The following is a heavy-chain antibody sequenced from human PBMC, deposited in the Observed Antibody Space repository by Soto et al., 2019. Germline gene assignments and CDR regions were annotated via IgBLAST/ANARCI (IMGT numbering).Heavy chain of an antibody. V-gene: IGHV3-30-3*01. CDR3: ERVHTALSY. J-gene: IGHJ4*02. CDR2: ISYDGSNK. Sequence: PGGSLRLSCAASGFTFSSYAMHWVRQAPGKGLEWVAVISYDGSNKYYADSVKGRFTISRDNSKNTLYLQMNSLRAEDTAVYYCERVHTALSYWGQGTLVTVSS. D-gene: IGHD5-18*01. CDR1: GFTFSSYA.